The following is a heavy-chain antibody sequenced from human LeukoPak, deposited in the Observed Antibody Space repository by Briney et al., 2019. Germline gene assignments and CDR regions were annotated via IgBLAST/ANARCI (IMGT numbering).Heavy chain of an antibody. CDR1: GYTFTSYG. CDR3: ARGCSGGSCYENWFDP. CDR2: ISAYNGNT. V-gene: IGHV1-18*04. J-gene: IGHJ5*02. Sequence: APVKVSCKASGYTFTSYGISWVRQAPGQGLEWMGWISAYNGNTNYAQKLQGRVTMTTDTSTSTAYMELRSLRSDDTAVYYCARGCSGGSCYENWFDPWGQGTLVTVSS. D-gene: IGHD2-15*01.